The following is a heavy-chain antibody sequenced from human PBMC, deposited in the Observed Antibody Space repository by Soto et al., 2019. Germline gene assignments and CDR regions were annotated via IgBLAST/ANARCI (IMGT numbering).Heavy chain of an antibody. CDR1: GFTFSRYA. J-gene: IGHJ6*02. V-gene: IGHV3-23*01. Sequence: EGQLLESGGGLVRPGGSLTLSCAGSGFTFSRYAMTWVRQAPGKGLEWVSSITVTDGRRKYADSVKGRFTISTDTHKNIVYLQMNSLRDEDTALYYCATESRYVGVVGSTRDHYYGMDGCGQRPTVIVS. CDR3: ATESRYVGVVGSTRDHYYGMDG. CDR2: ITVTDGRR. D-gene: IGHD2-15*01.